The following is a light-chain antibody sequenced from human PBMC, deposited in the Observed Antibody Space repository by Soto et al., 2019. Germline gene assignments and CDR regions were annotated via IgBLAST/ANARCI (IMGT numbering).Light chain of an antibody. Sequence: DIQLTQSPSSLSASVGDRVTITCRATHSISRNLNWYQQKPGKAPKLLIYAASSLQSGIPARFSGSGSGTDFTLTISSLQPEDFATYSCQQSYSTPWTFGQGTKVEI. CDR2: AAS. V-gene: IGKV1-39*01. CDR1: HSISRN. CDR3: QQSYSTPWT. J-gene: IGKJ1*01.